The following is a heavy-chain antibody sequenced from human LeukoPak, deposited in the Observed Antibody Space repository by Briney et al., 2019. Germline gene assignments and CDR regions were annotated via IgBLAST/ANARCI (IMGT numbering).Heavy chain of an antibody. D-gene: IGHD1-26*01. CDR3: ARRAKGSGSYDY. CDR2: IHYSGST. Sequence: SETLSLTCSVSGGSISGYYWSWIRQPPGKGLEWIAYIHYSGSTNYNPSLKSRVTILVDTSKNQFSLKLSSVTAADTAVYYCARRAKGSGSYDYWGQGTLVTVSS. CDR1: GGSISGYY. J-gene: IGHJ4*02. V-gene: IGHV4-59*01.